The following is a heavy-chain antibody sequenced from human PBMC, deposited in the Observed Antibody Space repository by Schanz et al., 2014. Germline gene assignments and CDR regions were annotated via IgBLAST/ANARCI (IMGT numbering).Heavy chain of an antibody. CDR3: ARGTPFLCDY. D-gene: IGHD3-16*01. CDR1: GITFSSYA. CDR2: ISYDGRNK. Sequence: QVQLVESEGGVVQPGRSLRLSCAASGITFSSYAMHWVRQAPGKGLEGVAFISYDGRNKYYADSVKGRFTISRDSARNSLYLQMSSLRAEDTAVYYCARGTPFLCDYWGQGTLVTVSS. V-gene: IGHV3-30*04. J-gene: IGHJ4*02.